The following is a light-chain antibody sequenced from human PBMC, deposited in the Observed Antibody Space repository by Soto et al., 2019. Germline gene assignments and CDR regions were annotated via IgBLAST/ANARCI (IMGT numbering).Light chain of an antibody. Sequence: IVLTQSPGTLSLSPGERATLSCRASQSVSNSYLAWYLQKPGQAPRLLIYGASSRATGIPDRFSGSGSGTEFTLTITRLEPEDFVVYYCQQYGSSPRTFGQGTKVEIK. CDR1: QSVSNSY. V-gene: IGKV3-20*01. J-gene: IGKJ1*01. CDR2: GAS. CDR3: QQYGSSPRT.